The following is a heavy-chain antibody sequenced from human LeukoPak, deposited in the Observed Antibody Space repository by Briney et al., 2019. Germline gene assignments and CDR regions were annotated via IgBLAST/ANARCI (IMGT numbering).Heavy chain of an antibody. CDR3: ARGHSSSWFDP. D-gene: IGHD6-13*01. Sequence: SETLSLTCTVSGGSISSGGYYWSWIRQHPGKGLEWIGYIYYSGSTYYNPSLKSRVTISVDTSKNRFSLKLSSVTAADTAVYYCARGHSSSWFDPWGQGTLVTVSS. CDR1: GGSISSGGYY. V-gene: IGHV4-31*03. J-gene: IGHJ5*02. CDR2: IYYSGST.